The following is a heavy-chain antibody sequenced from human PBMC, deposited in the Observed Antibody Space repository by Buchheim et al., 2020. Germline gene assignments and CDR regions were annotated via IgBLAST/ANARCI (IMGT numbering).Heavy chain of an antibody. Sequence: QLQLQESGPGLVKPSETLSLTCTVSGGSISSSSYYWGWIRQPPGKGLEWIGSIYYSGSTYYNPSLTSRVTISVDTSKNQFSLKLSSVTAADTAVYYCARDHFGIGGKILDYWGQGTL. CDR1: GGSISSSSYY. CDR3: ARDHFGIGGKILDY. J-gene: IGHJ4*02. V-gene: IGHV4-39*07. CDR2: IYYSGST. D-gene: IGHD3-16*01.